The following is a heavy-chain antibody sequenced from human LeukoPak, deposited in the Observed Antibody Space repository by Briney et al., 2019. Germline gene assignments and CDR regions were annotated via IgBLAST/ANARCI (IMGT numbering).Heavy chain of an antibody. CDR1: GFTFSSYW. CDR2: IKQDGSEK. V-gene: IGHV3-7*01. Sequence: GGSLRLSCAASGFTFSSYWMSWVRQAPGKGLEWVANIKQDGSEKYYVDSVKGRFTISRDNAKNSLYLQMNSLRAEDTAVYYCARDRLGGSYPSGASDIWGQGTMVTVSS. J-gene: IGHJ3*02. CDR3: ARDRLGGSYPSGASDI. D-gene: IGHD1-26*01.